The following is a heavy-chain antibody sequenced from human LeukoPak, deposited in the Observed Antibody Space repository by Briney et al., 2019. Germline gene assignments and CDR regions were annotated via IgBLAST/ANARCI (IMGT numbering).Heavy chain of an antibody. J-gene: IGHJ4*02. CDR2: INSDGSST. V-gene: IGHV3-74*01. CDR3: AKDSYYDSSFDY. D-gene: IGHD3-22*01. Sequence: GRSLRLSCAASGFTFSSYWMHWVRQAPGKGLVWVSRINSDGSSTSYADSVKGRFTISRDNAKNTLYLQMNSLRAEDTAVYYCAKDSYYDSSFDYWGQGTLVTVSS. CDR1: GFTFSSYW.